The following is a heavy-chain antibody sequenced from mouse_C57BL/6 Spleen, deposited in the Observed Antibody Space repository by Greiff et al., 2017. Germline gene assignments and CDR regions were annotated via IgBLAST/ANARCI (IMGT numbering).Heavy chain of an antibody. D-gene: IGHD4-1*01. Sequence: EVQVVESGGGLVKPGGSLKLSCAASGFTFSDYGMHWVRQAPEKGLEWVAYISSGSSTIYYADTVKGRFTISRDNAKITLFLQMTSLRSEDTAMYYCARRNLTADWYFDVWGTGTTVTVSS. V-gene: IGHV5-17*01. CDR2: ISSGSSTI. CDR3: ARRNLTADWYFDV. J-gene: IGHJ1*03. CDR1: GFTFSDYG.